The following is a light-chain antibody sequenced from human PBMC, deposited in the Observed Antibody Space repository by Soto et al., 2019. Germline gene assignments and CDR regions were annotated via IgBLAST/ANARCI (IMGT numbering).Light chain of an antibody. CDR1: SSNIGSNY. CDR2: RNN. V-gene: IGLV1-47*01. CDR3: AAWDDSLSGPWV. Sequence: QSVLTQPPSASGTPGQRGTISCSGSSSNIGSNYVYWYQQLPGTAPKLRIYRNNQRPSGVPDRFSGSKSGTSASLAISGLRSEDEADYYCAAWDDSLSGPWVFGGGTKLTVL. J-gene: IGLJ3*02.